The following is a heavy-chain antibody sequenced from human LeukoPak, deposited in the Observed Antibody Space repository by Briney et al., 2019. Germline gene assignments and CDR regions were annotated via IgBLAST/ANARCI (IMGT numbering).Heavy chain of an antibody. V-gene: IGHV3-11*01. CDR1: GFTFSDYY. J-gene: IGHJ6*02. Sequence: GGSLRLSCAASGFTFSDYYMIWIRQAPGKGLEWLSYISSSGTTIYYADSVKGRFTISRDNARNSVYLQMNSLRAEDTAVYFCARGSSFYYGMDVWGQGTTVTVSS. CDR3: ARGSSFYYGMDV. CDR2: ISSSGTTI.